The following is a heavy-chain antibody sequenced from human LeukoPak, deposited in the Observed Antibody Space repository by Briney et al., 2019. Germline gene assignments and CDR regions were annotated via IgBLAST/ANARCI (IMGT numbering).Heavy chain of an antibody. Sequence: GASVKVSCKASGYAFSNYAINWVRQAPGQGLEWMGWISAYNGNTNYAQKLQDRVTMTTDTSTSTAYMELRSLRSDDTAVYYCARDKFPGIVGATKPDYWGQGTLVTVSS. D-gene: IGHD1-26*01. J-gene: IGHJ4*02. V-gene: IGHV1-18*01. CDR2: ISAYNGNT. CDR3: ARDKFPGIVGATKPDY. CDR1: GYAFSNYA.